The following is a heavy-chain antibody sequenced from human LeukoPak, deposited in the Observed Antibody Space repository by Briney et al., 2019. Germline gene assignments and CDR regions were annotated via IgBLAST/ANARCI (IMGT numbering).Heavy chain of an antibody. CDR3: ARGYNWFDP. J-gene: IGHJ5*02. CDR2: VYYRGST. V-gene: IGHV4-59*01. CDR1: GGSLSSYY. Sequence: SETLSLTCTVSGGSLSSYYWSWIRQPPGKGLEWIGYVYYRGSTNYNPSLKSRVTISVDTSKNQFSLKLSSVTAADTAVYFCARGYNWFDPWGQGTLVTVSS.